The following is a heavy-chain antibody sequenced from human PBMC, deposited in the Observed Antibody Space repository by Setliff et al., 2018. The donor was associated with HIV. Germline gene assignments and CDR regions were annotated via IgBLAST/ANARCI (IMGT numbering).Heavy chain of an antibody. CDR3: ARDTVGLDY. V-gene: IGHV3-11*05. J-gene: IGHJ4*02. D-gene: IGHD2-15*01. CDR2: ISSSSSYT. Sequence: GSLRLSCAASGFTFSNAWMSWVRQAPGKGLEWVSYISSSSSYTNYADSVKGRFTISRDNAKNSLYLQMNSLRAEDTAVYYCARDTVGLDYWGQGTLVTVSS. CDR1: GFTFSNAW.